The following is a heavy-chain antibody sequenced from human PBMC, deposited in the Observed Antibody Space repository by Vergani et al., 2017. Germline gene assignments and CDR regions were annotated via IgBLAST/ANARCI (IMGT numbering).Heavy chain of an antibody. D-gene: IGHD6-13*01. CDR2: MNPNSGNT. CDR1: GYTFTSYD. V-gene: IGHV1-8*01. J-gene: IGHJ6*03. Sequence: QVQLVQSGAEVKKPGASVKVSCKASGYTFTSYDINWVRQATGQGLEWMGWMNPNSGNTGYAQKFQGRVTMTRNISISTAYMELSSLRSEDTAVYYCARGGSYAAAYYYYYYIDVWGKGTTVTVSS. CDR3: ARGGSYAAAYYYYYYIDV.